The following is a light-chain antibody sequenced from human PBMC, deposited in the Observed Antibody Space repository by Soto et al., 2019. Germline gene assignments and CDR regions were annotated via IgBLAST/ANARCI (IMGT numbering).Light chain of an antibody. CDR2: SNN. J-gene: IGLJ1*01. CDR3: AAWDDSLNGPLYV. Sequence: QSVLTQPPSASGTPGQRVTISCSGSSSNIGSNTVNWYQQLPGTAPKLLIYSNNQRPSGVPDRFSCSKSGTSASLAISGLQSEDEDDYYCAAWDDSLNGPLYVFGTGTQLTVL. CDR1: SSNIGSNT. V-gene: IGLV1-44*01.